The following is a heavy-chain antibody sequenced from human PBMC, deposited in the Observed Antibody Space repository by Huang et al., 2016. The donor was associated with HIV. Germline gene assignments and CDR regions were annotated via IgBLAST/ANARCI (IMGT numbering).Heavy chain of an antibody. CDR3: ARTGVAVSDDPEYFQH. D-gene: IGHD3-3*01. J-gene: IGHJ1*01. CDR2: IYYSGTT. V-gene: IGHV4-39*02. CDR1: GDSINSNTFY. Sequence: QESGPGLVGPSETLSLTCAVSGDSINSNTFYWGWIRRPPGKGLEWRGSIYYSGTTYYNPALKRRARIAVDASKNRIFLHLRSVTAADTGVYYCARTGVAVSDDPEYFQHWGQGALVTIS.